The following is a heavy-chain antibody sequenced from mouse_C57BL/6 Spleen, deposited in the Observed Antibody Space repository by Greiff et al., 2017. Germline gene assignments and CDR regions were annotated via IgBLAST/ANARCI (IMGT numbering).Heavy chain of an antibody. CDR2: IDPENGDT. D-gene: IGHD2-5*01. CDR3: ITGWYSNYLGGFAY. Sequence: EVQLQQSGAELVRPGASVKLSCTASGFNIKDDYMHWVKQRPEQGLEWIGWIDPENGDTEYASKFQGKATITADTSSNTAYLQLSSLTSEDTAVYYCITGWYSNYLGGFAYWGEGTLVTVSA. V-gene: IGHV14-4*01. J-gene: IGHJ3*01. CDR1: GFNIKDDY.